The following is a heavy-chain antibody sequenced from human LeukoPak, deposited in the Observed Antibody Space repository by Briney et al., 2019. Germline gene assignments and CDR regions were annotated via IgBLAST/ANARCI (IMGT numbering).Heavy chain of an antibody. J-gene: IGHJ4*02. V-gene: IGHV3-23*01. CDR1: GFSFSTCA. CDR2: ISGSGSNT. Sequence: GGSLRLSCAASGFSFSTCAMNWVRQAPGKGLEWVSAISGSGSNTYYADSVKGRFTISRDNSENTLYLQINSLRAEDAALYYCAKDVRGYNRPFDYWGQGTLVTVSS. CDR3: AKDVRGYNRPFDY. D-gene: IGHD3-10*02.